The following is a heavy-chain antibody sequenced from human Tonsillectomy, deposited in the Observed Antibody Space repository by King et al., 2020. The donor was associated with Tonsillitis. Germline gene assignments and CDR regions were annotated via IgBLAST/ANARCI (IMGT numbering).Heavy chain of an antibody. CDR1: GFTFSSYG. CDR2: IWYDGSNK. Sequence: VQLVESGGGVVQPGRSLRLSCAASGFTFSSYGMHWVRQAPGKGLEWVAVIWYDGSNKYYVDSVKGRFTISGDNSKNTLYLQMNSLRAEDTAVYYCARDPLKSTVTPSYYFDDWGQGTLVTVSS. D-gene: IGHD4-17*01. J-gene: IGHJ4*02. V-gene: IGHV3-33*01. CDR3: ARDPLKSTVTPSYYFDD.